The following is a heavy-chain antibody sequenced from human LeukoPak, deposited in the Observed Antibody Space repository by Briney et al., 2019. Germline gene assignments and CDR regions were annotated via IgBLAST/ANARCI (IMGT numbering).Heavy chain of an antibody. Sequence: GGSLRLSCAASTFTFSNYTMSWVRQAPGKGLEWVSGISGSGGSSYYADSVKGRFTISRDNSKNTLYLQMNSLRAEDTAVYYCAKTFEAGSLFGMDAWGQGTTVTVSS. J-gene: IGHJ6*02. D-gene: IGHD6-19*01. V-gene: IGHV3-23*01. CDR2: ISGSGGSS. CDR1: TFTFSNYT. CDR3: AKTFEAGSLFGMDA.